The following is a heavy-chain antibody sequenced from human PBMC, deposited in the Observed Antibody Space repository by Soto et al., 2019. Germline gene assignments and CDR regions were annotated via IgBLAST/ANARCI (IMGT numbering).Heavy chain of an antibody. Sequence: QVQVVQSGAEVKKPGASVKVSCKASEYTFTSYVIHWVRQAPGQSLEWMGWINAGNGNTKYSQKFQGRVTITRDTSASTAYLELSSLRSEDTAVYYCAREIQGLYYVDYWGQGTLVTVSS. CDR2: INAGNGNT. V-gene: IGHV1-3*01. CDR3: AREIQGLYYVDY. J-gene: IGHJ4*02. D-gene: IGHD5-18*01. CDR1: EYTFTSYV.